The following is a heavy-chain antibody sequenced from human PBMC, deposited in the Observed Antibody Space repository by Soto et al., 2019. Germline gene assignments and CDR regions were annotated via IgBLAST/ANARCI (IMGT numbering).Heavy chain of an antibody. CDR3: ARQNKWLSPFDD. V-gene: IGHV4-31*03. D-gene: IGHD6-19*01. CDR2: IHNSGIT. J-gene: IGHJ4*02. CDR1: GASLSIGVYY. Sequence: QVHLQESGPGLVKPSQTLSLSCTVSGASLSIGVYYWNWIRQYPGKGLEWIGYIHNSGITDYNPALKSRVTMSVDTSKKQFSLRVSSVTAADTAVYYCARQNKWLSPFDDWGQGTLVTVSS.